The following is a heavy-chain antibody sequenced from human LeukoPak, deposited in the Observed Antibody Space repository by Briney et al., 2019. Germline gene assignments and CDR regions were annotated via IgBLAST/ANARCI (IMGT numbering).Heavy chain of an antibody. Sequence: SVKVSCKASVGTFSSYAISWVRQAPGQGVEWMGRIIPILGIAKYAQKFQGRVTITADKSTSTAYMELSSLRFEDTAVYYCARGYGGATPFDYWGQGTLVTVSS. D-gene: IGHD1-26*01. J-gene: IGHJ4*02. V-gene: IGHV1-69*04. CDR3: ARGYGGATPFDY. CDR1: VGTFSSYA. CDR2: IIPILGIA.